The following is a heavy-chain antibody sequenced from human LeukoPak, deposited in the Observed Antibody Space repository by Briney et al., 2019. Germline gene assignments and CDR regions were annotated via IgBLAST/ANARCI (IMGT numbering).Heavy chain of an antibody. D-gene: IGHD3-10*01. J-gene: IGHJ5*02. V-gene: IGHV4-59*01. CDR2: IYYSGST. CDR3: ARDRPLYGSGPMSFDP. CDR1: GGAISSYF. Sequence: PSETLSLTCTVSGGAISSYFWSWIRQPPAEGLEWIGYIYYSGSTNYNPSLKSRVTISVDTSKNQFSLKLSSVTAADTAVYYCARDRPLYGSGPMSFDPWGQGTLVTVSS.